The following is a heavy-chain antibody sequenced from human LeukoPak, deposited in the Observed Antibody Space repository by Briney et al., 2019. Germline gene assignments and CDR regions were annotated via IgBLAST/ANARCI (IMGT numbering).Heavy chain of an antibody. CDR3: ARESQLIRGWFDP. Sequence: GGSLRLSCAASGFTFDDYAMHWVRQAPGKGLEWVSGISWNSGSIGYADSVKGRFTISRDNAKNSLYLQMNSLRAEDTALYYCARESQLIRGWFDPWGQGTLVTVSS. D-gene: IGHD3-16*01. CDR2: ISWNSGSI. J-gene: IGHJ5*02. CDR1: GFTFDDYA. V-gene: IGHV3-9*01.